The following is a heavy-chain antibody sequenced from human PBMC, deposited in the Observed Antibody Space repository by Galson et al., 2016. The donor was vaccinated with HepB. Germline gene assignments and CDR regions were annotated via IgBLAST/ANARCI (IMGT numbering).Heavy chain of an antibody. CDR1: GGSISSTDYY. D-gene: IGHD3-16*01. CDR2: IYFSGST. Sequence: SETLSLTCTVSGGSISSTDYYWGWIRQPPGKGLEWIGDIYFSGSTYYNPFPRSRLTISVDTSKNQISLDLSSVSAADTAVYYCARHVAASDRLGALSWFDPWGQGTLVTVSS. CDR3: ARHVAASDRLGALSWFDP. J-gene: IGHJ5*02. V-gene: IGHV4-39*01.